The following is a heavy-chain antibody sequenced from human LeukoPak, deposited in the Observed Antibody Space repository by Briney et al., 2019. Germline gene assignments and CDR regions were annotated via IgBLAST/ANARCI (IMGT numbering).Heavy chain of an antibody. J-gene: IGHJ4*02. CDR2: IYYSGST. D-gene: IGHD3-3*01. Sequence: SETLSLTCTVSGGSIRSSSYSWGWIRQPPGKGLEWIGYIYYSGSTNYNPSLKSRVTISVDTSKNQFSLKLSSVTAADTAVYYCARAGYDFWSGYSIDYWGQGTLVTVSS. CDR1: GGSIRSSSYS. CDR3: ARAGYDFWSGYSIDY. V-gene: IGHV4-61*05.